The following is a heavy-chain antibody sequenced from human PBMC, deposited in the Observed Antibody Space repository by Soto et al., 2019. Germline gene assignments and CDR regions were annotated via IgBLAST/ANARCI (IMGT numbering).Heavy chain of an antibody. D-gene: IGHD2-15*01. J-gene: IGHJ3*02. Sequence: GGSLRLSCADSGFTFSSYWMSWVRQAPGKGLEWVANIKQDGSEKYYVDSVKGRFTISRDNAKDSLYLQMNSLRAGDTAVYYCARPGGTPDDAFDIWGQGTMVTVSS. CDR1: GFTFSSYW. CDR2: IKQDGSEK. CDR3: ARPGGTPDDAFDI. V-gene: IGHV3-7*01.